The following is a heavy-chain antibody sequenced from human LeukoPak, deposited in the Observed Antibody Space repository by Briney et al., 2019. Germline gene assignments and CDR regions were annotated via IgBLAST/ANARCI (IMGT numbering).Heavy chain of an antibody. CDR1: GGTFSSYA. Sequence: VASVKVSCKASGGTFSSYAISWVRQAPGQGLEWMGGIIPIFGTANYAQKFQGRVTITADESTSTAYMELSSLRSEDTAVYYCARDRPDGDGYMVSDYWGQGTLVTVSS. D-gene: IGHD5-24*01. CDR3: ARDRPDGDGYMVSDY. J-gene: IGHJ4*02. CDR2: IIPIFGTA. V-gene: IGHV1-69*13.